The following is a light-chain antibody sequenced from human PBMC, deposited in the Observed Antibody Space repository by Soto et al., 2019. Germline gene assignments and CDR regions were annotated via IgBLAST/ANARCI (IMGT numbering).Light chain of an antibody. Sequence: QSVLTQSPSLSGTPGQRVTISCSGSRSHLEHNTVNWYQQSPGTAPKLLIFSNNQRPFGVPDRFSGSKSGSSASLAISGLQSDDEAEYFCAAWDDTLNVYVFGTGTKLTVL. CDR3: AAWDDTLNVYV. CDR2: SNN. J-gene: IGLJ1*01. CDR1: RSHLEHNT. V-gene: IGLV1-44*01.